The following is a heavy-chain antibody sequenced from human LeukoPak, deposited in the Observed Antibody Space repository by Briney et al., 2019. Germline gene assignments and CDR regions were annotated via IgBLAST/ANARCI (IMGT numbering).Heavy chain of an antibody. CDR3: ARGGGLDV. D-gene: IGHD3-16*01. J-gene: IGHJ6*02. Sequence: GGSLRLSCAAPGFTFSSYWMNWARQAPGKGLEWVASINHNGNVNYYVDSVKGRFAISRDNAKNSLYLQMSNLRAEDTAVYFCARGGGLDVWGQGATVTVSS. CDR1: GFTFSSYW. V-gene: IGHV3-7*03. CDR2: INHNGNVN.